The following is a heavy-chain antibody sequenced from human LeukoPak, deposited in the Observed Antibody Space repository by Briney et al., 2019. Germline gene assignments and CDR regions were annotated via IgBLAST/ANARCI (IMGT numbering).Heavy chain of an antibody. CDR1: GYTFTGYY. V-gene: IGHV1-2*02. D-gene: IGHD3-10*01. J-gene: IGHJ4*02. CDR3: ARAWLGSGSYSVH. CDR2: IYPNSGGT. Sequence: ASVKVSCKASGYTFTGYYMHWVRQAPGQGLEWMGWIYPNSGGTNYAQKFQGRVTMTRNTSINTAYMELSSLRSEDTAVYYCARAWLGSGSYSVHWGQGTLVTVSS.